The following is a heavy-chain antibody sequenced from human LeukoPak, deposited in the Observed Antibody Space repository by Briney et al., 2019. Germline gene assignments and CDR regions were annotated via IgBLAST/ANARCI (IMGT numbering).Heavy chain of an antibody. CDR3: ARDGIGSDYVRYFDY. CDR1: GYTFTSYG. J-gene: IGHJ4*02. CDR2: ISAYNGNT. D-gene: IGHD3-10*02. V-gene: IGHV1-18*01. Sequence: GASVKVSCKASGYTFTSYGIAWVRQAPGQGLEWMGWISAYNGNTNYAQKLQGRVTMTTDTSTSTAYMELRSLRSDDTAVYYCARDGIGSDYVRYFDYWGQGTLVTVSS.